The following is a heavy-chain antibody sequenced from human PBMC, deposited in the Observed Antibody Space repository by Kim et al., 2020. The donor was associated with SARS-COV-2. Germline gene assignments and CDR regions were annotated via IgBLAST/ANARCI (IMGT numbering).Heavy chain of an antibody. CDR2: INHSGST. D-gene: IGHD2-8*01. Sequence: SETLSLTCAVYGGSFSGYYWSWIRQPPGKGLEWIGEINHSGSTNYNPSLKSRVTISVDTSKNQFSLRLTSVTGADTAVYYCARRPDGHDYWGQGTLVTVSS. CDR3: ARRPDGHDY. J-gene: IGHJ4*02. CDR1: GGSFSGYY. V-gene: IGHV4-34*01.